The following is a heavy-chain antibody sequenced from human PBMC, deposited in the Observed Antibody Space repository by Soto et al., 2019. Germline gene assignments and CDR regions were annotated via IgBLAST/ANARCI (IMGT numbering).Heavy chain of an antibody. V-gene: IGHV3-30-3*01. Sequence: LVESGGGVVQPGRSLRVSCAASGFTFTSYAMHWVRQAPGKGLEWVATISYDGSKKDYADSVKGRFTISRDNSKNTLYLQMNSLRAEDTAVYYCARRDTSGFLRYFDNWGQGTLVTVSS. CDR1: GFTFTSYA. J-gene: IGHJ4*02. D-gene: IGHD3-3*01. CDR2: ISYDGSKK. CDR3: ARRDTSGFLRYFDN.